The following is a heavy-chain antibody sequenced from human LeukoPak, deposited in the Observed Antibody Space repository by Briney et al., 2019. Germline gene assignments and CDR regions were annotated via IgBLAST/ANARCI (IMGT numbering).Heavy chain of an antibody. CDR3: TRGSIAYYYMDV. D-gene: IGHD3-22*01. J-gene: IGHJ6*03. CDR1: GGSISSYY. V-gene: IGHV4-59*01. CDR2: IYYSGST. Sequence: SETLSLTCTVSGGSISSYYWSWIRRPPGKGLEWIGYIYYSGSTNYNPSLKSRVTISVDTSKNQFSLKLSSVTAAGTAVYYCTRGSIAYYYMDVWGKGTTVTISS.